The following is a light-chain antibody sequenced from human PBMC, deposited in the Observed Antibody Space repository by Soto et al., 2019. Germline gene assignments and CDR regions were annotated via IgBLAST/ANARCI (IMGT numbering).Light chain of an antibody. J-gene: IGKJ4*01. V-gene: IGKV1-27*01. CDR3: QKCKVAPFT. Sequence: DIQMTQSPSSLSAFVGDRVTITCRASQDIGNFLAWYQQKPGKVPKLLIYAASTLQSGVPSRLSGSGSGTDFTLTISSLQPEDVATYYRQKCKVAPFTFGGGTKVDIK. CDR1: QDIGNF. CDR2: AAS.